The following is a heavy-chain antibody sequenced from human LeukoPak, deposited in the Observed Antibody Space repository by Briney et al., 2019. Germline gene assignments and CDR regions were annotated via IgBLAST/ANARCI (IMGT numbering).Heavy chain of an antibody. CDR2: IYYSGST. V-gene: IGHV4-59*01. D-gene: IGHD3-16*01. J-gene: IGHJ4*02. CDR1: GGSISSYY. Sequence: SETLSLTCTVSGGSISSYYWSWIRQPPGKGLEWIGYIYYSGSTNYNPSLKSRVTISVDTSKNQFSLKLSSVTAADTAVYYCARLTLMAQFGYWGQGTLVTVSS. CDR3: ARLTLMAQFGY.